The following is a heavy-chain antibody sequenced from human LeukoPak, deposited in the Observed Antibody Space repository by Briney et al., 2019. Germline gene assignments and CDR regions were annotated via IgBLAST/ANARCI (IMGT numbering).Heavy chain of an antibody. J-gene: IGHJ4*02. CDR1: GGSISGYY. D-gene: IGHD3-10*01. CDR3: ARVVREPGALYYFDY. Sequence: PSETLSLTCTVSGGSISGYYWSWIRQPPGKGLEWIGYIYYSGSTNYNPSLKSRVTISVDTSKNQFSLKLSSVTAADTAVYYCARVVREPGALYYFDYWGQGTLVTVSS. CDR2: IYYSGST. V-gene: IGHV4-59*08.